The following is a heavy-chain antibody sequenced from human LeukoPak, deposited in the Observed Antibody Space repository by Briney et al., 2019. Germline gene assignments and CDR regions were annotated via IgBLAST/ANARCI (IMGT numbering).Heavy chain of an antibody. CDR1: GGSISSSSYY. CDR2: IYYSGST. J-gene: IGHJ4*02. D-gene: IGHD3-22*01. CDR3: ASGQYYYDSGPLVY. V-gene: IGHV4-39*01. Sequence: SETLSLTCTVSGGSISSSSYYWGWIRQPPGKGLEWIGSIYYSGSTYYNPSLKSRVTISVDTSKNQFSLKLSSVTAADTAVYYCASGQYYYDSGPLVYWGQGTLVTVSS.